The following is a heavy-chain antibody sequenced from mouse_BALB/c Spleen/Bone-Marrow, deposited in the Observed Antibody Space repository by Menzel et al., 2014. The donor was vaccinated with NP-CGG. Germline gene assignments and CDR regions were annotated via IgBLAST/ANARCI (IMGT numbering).Heavy chain of an antibody. V-gene: IGHV1-80*01. J-gene: IGHJ3*01. CDR1: GYAFSSYW. CDR3: AKVTTGFAY. Sequence: QVQLKESGAELVRPGPSVKISCKASGYAFSSYWMTWVKQRPGQGLEWIGQIYPGDGETNYNGKFKGKATLTADKSSRTAYMQLSGLTSEDSAVYFCAKVTTGFAYWGQGTLVTVSA. D-gene: IGHD2-2*01. CDR2: IYPGDGET.